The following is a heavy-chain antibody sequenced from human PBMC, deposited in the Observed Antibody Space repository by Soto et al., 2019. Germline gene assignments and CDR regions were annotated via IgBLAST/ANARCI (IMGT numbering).Heavy chain of an antibody. CDR1: GGSISGYY. Sequence: SETLSLTCTVSGGSISGYYWSWIRQHPGKGLEWIGYIYYSGSTYYNPSLKSRVTISVDTSKNQFSLKLSSVTAADTAVYYCAREGGYSYGYVRYFDYWGQGTLVTVSS. CDR3: AREGGYSYGYVRYFDY. CDR2: IYYSGST. J-gene: IGHJ4*02. D-gene: IGHD5-18*01. V-gene: IGHV4-31*03.